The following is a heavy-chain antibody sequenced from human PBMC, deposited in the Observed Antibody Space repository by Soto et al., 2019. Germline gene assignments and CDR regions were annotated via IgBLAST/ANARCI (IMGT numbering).Heavy chain of an antibody. J-gene: IGHJ4*02. CDR2: ISSSSSTM. V-gene: IGHV3-48*01. Sequence: PGGSLRLSCVTSGFTFSSYGMNWVRQAPGKGLEWVSYISSSSSTMSYADSVKGRLTISRDNARNSLYLQMNSLRAEDTAMYYCARGGAARPDYWGQGTLVTVSS. CDR3: ARGGAARPDY. CDR1: GFTFSSYG.